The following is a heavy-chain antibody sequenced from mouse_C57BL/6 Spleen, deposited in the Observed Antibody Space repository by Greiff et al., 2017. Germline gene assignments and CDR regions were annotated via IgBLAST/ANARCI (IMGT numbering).Heavy chain of an antibody. CDR1: GYTFTDYN. D-gene: IGHD1-1*01. CDR2: INPNNGGT. Sequence: EVQLQQSGPELVKPGASVKMSCKASGYTFTDYNMHWVKQSHGKSLEWIGYINPNNGGTSYNQKFKGKATLTVNKSSSTAYMELRSLTSEDSAVYYCARGGDYGSSPYYFDYWGQGTTLTVSS. J-gene: IGHJ2*01. CDR3: ARGGDYGSSPYYFDY. V-gene: IGHV1-22*01.